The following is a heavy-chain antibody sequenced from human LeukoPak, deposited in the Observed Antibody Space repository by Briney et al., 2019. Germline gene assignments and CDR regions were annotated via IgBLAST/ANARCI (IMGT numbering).Heavy chain of an antibody. CDR1: GGTFSSYA. CDR2: IIPIFGTA. D-gene: IGHD5-24*01. V-gene: IGHV1-69*05. CDR3: ARESSRDGYNFRRFDY. Sequence: SVKVSCEASGGTFSSYAISWVRQAPGQGLEWMGRIIPIFGTANYAQKFQGRVTVTTDESTSTAYMELSSLRSEDTAVYYCARESSRDGYNFRRFDYWGQGTLVTVSS. J-gene: IGHJ4*02.